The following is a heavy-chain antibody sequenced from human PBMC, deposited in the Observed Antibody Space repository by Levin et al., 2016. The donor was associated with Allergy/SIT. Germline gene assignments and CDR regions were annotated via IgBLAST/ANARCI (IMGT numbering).Heavy chain of an antibody. V-gene: IGHV4-39*01. J-gene: IGHJ3*02. CDR2: IYYSGST. CDR3: ASPRPRMSFDI. Sequence: WIRQPPGKGLEWIGSIYYSGSTYYNPSLKSRVTISVDTSKNQFSLKLSSVTAADTAVYYCASPRPRMSFDIWGQGTMVTVSS. D-gene: IGHD6-25*01.